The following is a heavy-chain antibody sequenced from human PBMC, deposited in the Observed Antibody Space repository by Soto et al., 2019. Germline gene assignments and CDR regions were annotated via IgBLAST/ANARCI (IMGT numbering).Heavy chain of an antibody. CDR2: INHTGGT. CDR1: GGSVNGYY. CDR3: ATRITVFGLLIPPFDP. J-gene: IGHJ5*02. D-gene: IGHD3-3*01. Sequence: SETLSLTCAVYGGSVNGYYWNWIRQPPGKGLEWIGEINHTGGTHYNPSLKSRVPMSVDTSKNQFSLRLSPVTAADMARYYCATRITVFGLLIPPFDPWGQGISVTVS. V-gene: IGHV4-34*01.